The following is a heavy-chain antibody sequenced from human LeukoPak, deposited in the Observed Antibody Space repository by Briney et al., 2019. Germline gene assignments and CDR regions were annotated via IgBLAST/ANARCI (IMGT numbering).Heavy chain of an antibody. Sequence: PGGSLRLSCAASGFTFSNYWMSWVRLAPGKGLEWVALIKEDVNDKYHIDSVKGRFTISRDNAANSLYLQMNNLRAEDTAVYYCARDLVVRRGGSYYYGMDVWGQGTTVTVSS. CDR3: ARDLVVRRGGSYYYGMDV. V-gene: IGHV3-7*01. J-gene: IGHJ6*02. CDR2: IKEDVNDK. CDR1: GFTFSNYW. D-gene: IGHD2-15*01.